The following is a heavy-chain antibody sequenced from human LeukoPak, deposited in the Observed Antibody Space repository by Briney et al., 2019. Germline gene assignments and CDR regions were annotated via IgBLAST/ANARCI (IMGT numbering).Heavy chain of an antibody. CDR2: ISAYNGNT. Sequence: ASVKVSCKASGYTFTSYGITWVRQAPGQGLEWMGWISAYNGNTDYAQKLQGRVTMTTDTSTTTAYMELRSLRSDDTAVYYCARAVEQGYSYGLYFDYWGQGTLVTVSS. J-gene: IGHJ4*02. D-gene: IGHD5-18*01. V-gene: IGHV1-18*01. CDR1: GYTFTSYG. CDR3: ARAVEQGYSYGLYFDY.